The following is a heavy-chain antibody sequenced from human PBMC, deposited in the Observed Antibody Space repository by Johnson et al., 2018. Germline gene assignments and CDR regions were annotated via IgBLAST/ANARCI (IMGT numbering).Heavy chain of an antibody. D-gene: IGHD6-19*01. CDR1: GDSISSYY. V-gene: IGHV4-59*01. CDR3: ATGIAVAGAEYFHH. Sequence: QVQLQQSGPGLVKPSETXSLTCTVSGDSISSYYWSWIRQPPGKGLEWIAYIYYNGGTSYNPSLKSRVTISVDTSKNQFSLKLSSGTAADPAVYYCATGIAVAGAEYFHHWGQGTLVTVSS. CDR2: IYYNGGT. J-gene: IGHJ1*01.